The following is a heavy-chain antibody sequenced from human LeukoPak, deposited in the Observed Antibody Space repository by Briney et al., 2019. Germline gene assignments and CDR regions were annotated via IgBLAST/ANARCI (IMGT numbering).Heavy chain of an antibody. J-gene: IGHJ4*02. CDR2: ISAYNGNT. V-gene: IGHV1-18*01. CDR1: GYTFTSYV. Sequence: ASVKVSCKASGYTFTSYVISWGGQAPGQGLEWLGWISAYNGNTNYAQKLQGRVTMTTDTSTSTAYMELRSLRSDDTAVYYCARATWADIVATKSEYWGQGTLVTVSS. D-gene: IGHD5-12*01. CDR3: ARATWADIVATKSEY.